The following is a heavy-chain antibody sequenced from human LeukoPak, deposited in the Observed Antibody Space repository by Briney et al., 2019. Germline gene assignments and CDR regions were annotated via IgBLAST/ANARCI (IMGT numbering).Heavy chain of an antibody. CDR1: GFTFSSYG. D-gene: IGHD3-10*01. J-gene: IGHJ4*02. CDR3: AKAPYYGSGSYYDY. V-gene: IGHV3-23*01. Sequence: GGSLRLSCAASGFTFSSYGMSWVRQAPGKGLEWVSAISGSGGSTYYADSVKGRFTISRDNSKNTLYLQMNSLRAEDTAVYYCAKAPYYGSGSYYDYWGQGTLVTVSS. CDR2: ISGSGGST.